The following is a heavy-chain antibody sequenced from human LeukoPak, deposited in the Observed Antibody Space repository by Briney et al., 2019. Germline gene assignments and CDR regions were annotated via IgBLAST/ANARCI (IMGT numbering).Heavy chain of an antibody. CDR3: ARGDSSSWFNGMDV. Sequence: GGSLRLSCAASGFTFSSYDMHWVRQATGKGLEWVSAIGTAGDTYYPGSVKGRFTISRENAKNSLYLQMNSLRAGDTAVYYCARGDSSSWFNGMDVWGQGTTDTVSS. J-gene: IGHJ6*02. CDR1: GFTFSSYD. V-gene: IGHV3-13*01. D-gene: IGHD6-13*01. CDR2: IGTAGDT.